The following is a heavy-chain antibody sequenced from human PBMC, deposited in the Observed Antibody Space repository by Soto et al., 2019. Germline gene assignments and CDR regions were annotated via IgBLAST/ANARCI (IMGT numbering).Heavy chain of an antibody. J-gene: IGHJ5*02. CDR1: GYTFTSYA. V-gene: IGHV1-18*01. Sequence: QAQLVQSGAEVKKPGASVKVSCKASGYTFTSYAISWVRQAPGQGLEWMGWMSTYNGNTKYAQRFQGRATMTTDASTTTGYLELRNLTSDDTAVYYCARDLGPGVAPGVFYWFNPWGQGTLVTVSS. D-gene: IGHD3-16*01. CDR3: ARDLGPGVAPGVFYWFNP. CDR2: MSTYNGNT.